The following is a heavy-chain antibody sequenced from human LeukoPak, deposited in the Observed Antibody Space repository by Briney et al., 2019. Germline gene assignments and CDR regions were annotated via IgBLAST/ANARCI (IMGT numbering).Heavy chain of an antibody. Sequence: SETLSLTCTVSGGSISSGGYYWSWIRQHPGKGLEWIGYIYYSGSTYYNPSLKSRLTISVDTSKNQFSLKLSSVTAADTAVYYCARRISSNWIFDYWGQGTLVTVSS. D-gene: IGHD6-13*01. CDR3: ARRISSNWIFDY. CDR2: IYYSGST. V-gene: IGHV4-31*03. CDR1: GGSISSGGYY. J-gene: IGHJ4*02.